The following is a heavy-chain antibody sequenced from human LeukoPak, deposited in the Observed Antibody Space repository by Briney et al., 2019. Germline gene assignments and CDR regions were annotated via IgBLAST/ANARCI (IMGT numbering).Heavy chain of an antibody. V-gene: IGHV1-18*01. Sequence: GASVKVSCKASGYTFTNYGISWVRQAPGQGPEWMGWISGYNGNTNYAQKVQGRITMTTDTSTSTAYMELKSLRSDDTAVFYCARDEGYFDPHGFDIWGQGTMVTVSS. CDR3: ARDEGYFDPHGFDI. J-gene: IGHJ3*02. CDR2: ISGYNGNT. CDR1: GYTFTNYG. D-gene: IGHD3-9*01.